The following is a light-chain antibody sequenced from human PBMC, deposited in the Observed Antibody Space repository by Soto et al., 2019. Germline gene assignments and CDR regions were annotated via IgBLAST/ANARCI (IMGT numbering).Light chain of an antibody. Sequence: AIRMTQSPSSLSASTGDRVTITCRASQSISSYLAWYQQKPGKAPKLLIYAASTWQSGVPARFSGSGSGTDFTLSINSLQPEDFATYYCQQAYSFPITFGQGTRLEIK. CDR2: AAS. V-gene: IGKV1-8*01. J-gene: IGKJ5*01. CDR3: QQAYSFPIT. CDR1: QSISSY.